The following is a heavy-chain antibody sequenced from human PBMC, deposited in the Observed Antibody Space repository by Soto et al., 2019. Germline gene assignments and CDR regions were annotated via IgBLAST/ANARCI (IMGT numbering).Heavy chain of an antibody. CDR1: GFTFSSYA. CDR3: AKGSARRSITMVRGGD. J-gene: IGHJ4*02. Sequence: GGSLRLSCAASGFTFSSYAMSWVRQAPGKGLEWVSAISGSGGSTYYADSVKGRFTISRDNSKNTLYLQMNSLRAEDTAVYYCAKGSARRSITMVRGGDWGQGTLVTVSS. D-gene: IGHD3-10*01. CDR2: ISGSGGST. V-gene: IGHV3-23*01.